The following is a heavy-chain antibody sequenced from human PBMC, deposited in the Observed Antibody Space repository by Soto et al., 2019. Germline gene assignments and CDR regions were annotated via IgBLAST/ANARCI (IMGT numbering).Heavy chain of an antibody. CDR3: ARIVHPSYYYDSSGSPEFDY. CDR2: INHSGST. V-gene: IGHV4-34*01. J-gene: IGHJ4*02. D-gene: IGHD3-22*01. Sequence: SETLSLTCAVYGGSFSGYYWSWIRQPPGKRLEWIGEINHSGSTNYNPSLKSRVTISVDTSKNQFSLKLSSVTAADTAVYYCARIVHPSYYYDSSGSPEFDYWGQGTLVTVSS. CDR1: GGSFSGYY.